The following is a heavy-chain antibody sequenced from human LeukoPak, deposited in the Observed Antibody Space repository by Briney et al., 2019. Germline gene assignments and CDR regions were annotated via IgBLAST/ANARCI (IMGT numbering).Heavy chain of an antibody. V-gene: IGHV3-21*04. CDR3: AKAQQWLATPFDY. CDR1: GFTFSSYS. Sequence: GGSLRLSCAASGFTFSSYSMNWVRQAPGKGLEWVSSISSSSSYIYYADSVKGRFTISRDNSKNTLYLQMNSLRAEDTAVYYCAKAQQWLATPFDYWGQGTLVTVSS. CDR2: ISSSSSYI. D-gene: IGHD6-19*01. J-gene: IGHJ4*02.